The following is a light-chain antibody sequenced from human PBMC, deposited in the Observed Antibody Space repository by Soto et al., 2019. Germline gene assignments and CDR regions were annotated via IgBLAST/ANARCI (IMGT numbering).Light chain of an antibody. Sequence: EIVLTQSPGTLSLSPGERATLSCRASQSVSNNYLAWYQQNPGQAPRLLIYDASNRATGIPDRVSGSGSGTDFTLTISSLEPEDFAVYYCQQRSNWPLTFGPGTKVDIK. CDR1: QSVSNNY. CDR3: QQRSNWPLT. V-gene: IGKV3D-20*02. J-gene: IGKJ3*01. CDR2: DAS.